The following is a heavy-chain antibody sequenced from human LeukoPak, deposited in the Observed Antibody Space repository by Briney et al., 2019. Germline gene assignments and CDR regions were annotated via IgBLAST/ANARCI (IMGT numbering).Heavy chain of an antibody. CDR2: IYSGGST. D-gene: IGHD6-19*01. V-gene: IGHV3-66*01. CDR3: AETGYSSGWLDAFDI. J-gene: IGHJ3*02. CDR1: GFTVSSNY. Sequence: GGSLRLSCAASGFTVSSNYMSWVRQAPGKGLEWVSVIYSGGSTYYADSVKGRFTISRDDSKNTLYLQMNSLRAEDTAVYYCAETGYSSGWLDAFDIWGQGTMVTVSS.